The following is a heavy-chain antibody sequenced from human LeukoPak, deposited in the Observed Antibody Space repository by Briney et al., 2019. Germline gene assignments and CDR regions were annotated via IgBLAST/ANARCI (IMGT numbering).Heavy chain of an antibody. Sequence: GGSLRLSCAASGFTFSSYAMHWVRQAPGKGLEWVAVISYDGSNKYYADSVKGRFTISRDNSKNTLYLQMNSLRAEDTAVYYCAKDSPIQYRVLDVWGKGTTVTVSS. D-gene: IGHD5/OR15-5a*01. CDR2: ISYDGSNK. CDR1: GFTFSSYA. J-gene: IGHJ6*04. V-gene: IGHV3-30-3*01. CDR3: AKDSPIQYRVLDV.